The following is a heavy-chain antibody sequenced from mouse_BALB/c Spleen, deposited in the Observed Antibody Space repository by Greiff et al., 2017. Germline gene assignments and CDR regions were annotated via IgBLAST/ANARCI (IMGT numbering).Heavy chain of an antibody. CDR2: INPYNDGT. Sequence: EVQLQQSGPELVKPGASVKMSCKASGYTFTSYAMHWVKQKPGRGLEWIGYINPYNDGTKYNEKFKGKATLTSDKSSSTAYMELSSLTSEDSAVYYCAKGPYEDAMDYWGQGTSVTVSS. CDR1: GYTFTSYA. CDR3: AKGPYEDAMDY. J-gene: IGHJ4*01. V-gene: IGHV1-14*01. D-gene: IGHD2-3*01.